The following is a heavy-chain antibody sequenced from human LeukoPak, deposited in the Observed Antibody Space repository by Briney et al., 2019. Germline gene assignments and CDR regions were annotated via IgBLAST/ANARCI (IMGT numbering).Heavy chain of an antibody. Sequence: PGGSLRLSCAASGFTFSSYSMNWVRQAPGKGLEWVSSISSSSSYIYYADSVKGRFTISRDNAKNSLYLQMNSLRAENTAVYYCAREGGSGSYYTFDWALDYWGQGTLVTVSS. CDR1: GFTFSSYS. D-gene: IGHD3-10*01. J-gene: IGHJ4*02. V-gene: IGHV3-21*01. CDR2: ISSSSSYI. CDR3: AREGGSGSYYTFDWALDY.